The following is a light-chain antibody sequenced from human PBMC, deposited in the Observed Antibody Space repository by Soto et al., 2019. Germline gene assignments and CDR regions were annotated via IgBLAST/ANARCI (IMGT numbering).Light chain of an antibody. CDR3: SSYTTSSTRV. CDR2: EVR. CDR1: SSAVGAYDF. V-gene: IGLV2-14*03. Sequence: QSVLTQPASVSGSPGQSITISCTGTSSAVGAYDFVSWYQQHPDKAPKLMIYEVRNRPSGVSNRFSGSKSVNTATLTISGLQAEDEADYYCSSYTTSSTRVFGTGTKVTVL. J-gene: IGLJ1*01.